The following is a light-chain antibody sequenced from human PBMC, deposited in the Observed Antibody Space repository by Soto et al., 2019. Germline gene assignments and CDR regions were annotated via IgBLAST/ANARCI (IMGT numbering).Light chain of an antibody. CDR3: FSYTSSGTYV. CDR1: TSDVGSYGY. V-gene: IGLV2-18*02. CDR2: NVN. Sequence: QSVLIQPPSVSGSPGQSVTISCTGTTSDVGSYGYVSWYQQHPGTVPKPMIYNVNSRPSGVPNGFSGSKSGNTASMTISGLQAEDEVDYYCFSYTSSGTYVFGTGTKVTVL. J-gene: IGLJ1*01.